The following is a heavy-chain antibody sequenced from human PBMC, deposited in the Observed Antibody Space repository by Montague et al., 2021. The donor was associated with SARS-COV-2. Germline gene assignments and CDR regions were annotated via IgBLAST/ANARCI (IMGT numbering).Heavy chain of an antibody. Sequence: SETLSLTCTVSGGSISSYYWNWIRQSAGKGLKWIGRIYTSGSTNYDPSLKSRVTMSVDTSKNQFSLKLSSVAAADTAVYYCARGALFYDSSGYHSDAFDIWGQGTMVTVSS. J-gene: IGHJ3*02. V-gene: IGHV4-4*07. CDR1: GGSISSYY. D-gene: IGHD3-22*01. CDR2: IYTSGST. CDR3: ARGALFYDSSGYHSDAFDI.